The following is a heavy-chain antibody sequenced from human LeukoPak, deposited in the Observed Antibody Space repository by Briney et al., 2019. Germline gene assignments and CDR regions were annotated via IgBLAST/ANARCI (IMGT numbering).Heavy chain of an antibody. CDR2: IRYDGSNK. CDR3: AKDLRDSSGWTFDY. D-gene: IGHD6-19*01. Sequence: GGSLRLSCAASGFTFSSYGMHWVRQAPGKGLEWVAFIRYDGSNKYYADSVKGRLTISRDNSKNTLYLQMNSLRAEDTAVYYCAKDLRDSSGWTFDYWGQGTLVTVSS. V-gene: IGHV3-30*02. CDR1: GFTFSSYG. J-gene: IGHJ4*02.